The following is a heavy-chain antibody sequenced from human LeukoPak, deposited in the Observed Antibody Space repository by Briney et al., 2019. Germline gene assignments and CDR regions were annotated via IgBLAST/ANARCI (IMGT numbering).Heavy chain of an antibody. J-gene: IGHJ5*02. Sequence: GASVKVSCKASGYTFTSYDINWVRQATGQGLEWMGWMNPNIGNTGYAQKSQGRVTMTRNTSISTAYMELSSLRSEDTAVYYCARGNIEDYYGSGSQNWFDPWGQGTLVTVSS. CDR1: GYTFTSYD. CDR2: MNPNIGNT. V-gene: IGHV1-8*01. D-gene: IGHD3-10*01. CDR3: ARGNIEDYYGSGSQNWFDP.